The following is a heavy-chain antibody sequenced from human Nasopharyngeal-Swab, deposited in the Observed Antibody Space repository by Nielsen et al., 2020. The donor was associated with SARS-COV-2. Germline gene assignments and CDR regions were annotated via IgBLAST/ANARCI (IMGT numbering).Heavy chain of an antibody. CDR3: ARIGPPYSNYAVDP. Sequence: WIRQPPGKGLEWIGSIYYSGSTYCNPSLRSRVTISVDTSKNQFSLKLSSVTAADTAVYYCARIGPPYSNYAVDPWGQGTRVTVSS. D-gene: IGHD4-11*01. V-gene: IGHV4-39*07. J-gene: IGHJ5*02. CDR2: IYYSGST.